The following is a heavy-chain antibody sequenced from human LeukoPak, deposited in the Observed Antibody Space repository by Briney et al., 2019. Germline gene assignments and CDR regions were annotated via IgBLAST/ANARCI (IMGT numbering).Heavy chain of an antibody. D-gene: IGHD6-19*01. CDR3: AKYYSSTFDY. Sequence: GRSLRLSCAASGFTFSSYGMHWVRQAPGKGLEWVAVISYDGSNKYYADSVKGRFTISRDNSKNTLYLQMNSLRAEDTAVYYCAKYYSSTFDYWGQGTLVTVSS. J-gene: IGHJ4*02. CDR1: GFTFSSYG. V-gene: IGHV3-30*18. CDR2: ISYDGSNK.